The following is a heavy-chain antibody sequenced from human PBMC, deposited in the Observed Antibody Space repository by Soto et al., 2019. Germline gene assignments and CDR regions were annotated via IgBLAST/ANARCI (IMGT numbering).Heavy chain of an antibody. D-gene: IGHD5-18*01. CDR2: ISADNGNT. CDR1: GYTFYSHS. CDR3: ARCIQQHYYYGTDV. J-gene: IGHJ6*04. Sequence: QAQLVQSGAEVKKPGASVKVSCKASGYTFYSHSISWVRQAPGQGLEWMGRISADNGNTKYAQKFRGRVTMTTDTXXSTVDMGLRNLSPDDTGKYYRARCIQQHYYYGTDVWGEGTTVVVSS. V-gene: IGHV1-18*01.